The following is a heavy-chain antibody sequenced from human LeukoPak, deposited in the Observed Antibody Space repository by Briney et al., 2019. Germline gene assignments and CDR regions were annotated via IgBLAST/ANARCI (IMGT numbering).Heavy chain of an antibody. D-gene: IGHD6-13*01. CDR3: ARQTIAAAGNDY. V-gene: IGHV4-39*01. CDR2: IYYSGST. J-gene: IGHJ4*02. CDR1: GGSISSTSYY. Sequence: SETLSLTCTVSGGSISSTSYYWGWIRQPPGKGLEWIGSIYYSGSTYYNPSLKSRVTISVDTSKNQFSLKLSSVTAADTAVYYCARQTIAAAGNDYWGQGTLVTVSS.